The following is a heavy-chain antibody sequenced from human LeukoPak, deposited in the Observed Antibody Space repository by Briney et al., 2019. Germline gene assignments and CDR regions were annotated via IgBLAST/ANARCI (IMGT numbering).Heavy chain of an antibody. D-gene: IGHD1-7*01. J-gene: IGHJ5*02. CDR3: ARGHRYNWNYLNAYRFDP. V-gene: IGHV4-39*07. Sequence: SETPSLTCSVYGGSIRSSSYYWCWIRQPPGQGLEWIGSIYYSWSTYYNPSLKSRVTISVDTSKNQFSLKLSSVTAADTAVYYCARGHRYNWNYLNAYRFDPWGQGTLVTVSS. CDR2: IYYSWST. CDR1: GGSIRSSSYY.